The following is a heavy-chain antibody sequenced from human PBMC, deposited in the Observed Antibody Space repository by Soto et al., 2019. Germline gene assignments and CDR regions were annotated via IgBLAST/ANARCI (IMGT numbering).Heavy chain of an antibody. CDR3: ARLYYPPDSSGPDY. D-gene: IGHD3-22*01. Sequence: GESLKISCKGSGXSXTXXWXGWVXXXPGKGLEWMGIIYPGDSDTRYSPSFQGQVTISADKSISTAYLQWSSLKASDTAMYYCARLYYPPDSSGPDYWGQGTLVTVSS. CDR1: GXSXTXXW. CDR2: IYPGDSDT. J-gene: IGHJ4*02. V-gene: IGHV5-51*01.